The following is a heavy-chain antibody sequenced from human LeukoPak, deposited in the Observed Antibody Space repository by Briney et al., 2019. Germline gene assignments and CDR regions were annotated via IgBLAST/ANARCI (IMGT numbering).Heavy chain of an antibody. J-gene: IGHJ4*02. D-gene: IGHD3-22*01. Sequence: SETLSLTCTVSGGSISNYYWSWIRQSAGKGLEWIGRIYTSGSTNYNPSLKSRVSMSVDTSKNQFSLRLRSVTAADTAVCYCARESRYYHDTSGYTFDYLGQGILVTVSS. V-gene: IGHV4-4*07. CDR1: GGSISNYY. CDR2: IYTSGST. CDR3: ARESRYYHDTSGYTFDY.